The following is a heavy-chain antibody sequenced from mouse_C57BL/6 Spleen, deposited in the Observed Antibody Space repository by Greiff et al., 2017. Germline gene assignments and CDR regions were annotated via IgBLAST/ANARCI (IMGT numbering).Heavy chain of an antibody. V-gene: IGHV1-62-2*01. CDR2: FYPGGGST. J-gene: IGHJ3*01. CDR3: ARREGGPWFAY. CDR1: GYTFTEYT. Sequence: QVQLQQSGAELVKPGASVKLSCKASGYTFTEYTIHWVKQRSGQGLEWIGWFYPGGGSTKYNAKFEDKATLTADKSSSPAYMERSRLTSEDTAVYYCARREGGPWFAYWGQGTLVTVSA.